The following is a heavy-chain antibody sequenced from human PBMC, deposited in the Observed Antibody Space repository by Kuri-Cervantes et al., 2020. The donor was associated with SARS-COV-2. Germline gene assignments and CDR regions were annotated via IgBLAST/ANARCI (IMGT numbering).Heavy chain of an antibody. CDR1: GYTLTELS. D-gene: IGHD3-22*01. CDR3: ARWAYYDSSGYRAVGFDL. V-gene: IGHV1-8*01. J-gene: IGHJ5*02. CDR2: MNPNSGNT. Sequence: ASVKVSCKVSGYTLTELSMHWVRQAPGKGLEWMGWMNPNSGNTGYAQKFQGRVTMTRNTSISTAYMELSSLRSEDTAVYYCARWAYYDSSGYRAVGFDLWGQGTLVTVSS.